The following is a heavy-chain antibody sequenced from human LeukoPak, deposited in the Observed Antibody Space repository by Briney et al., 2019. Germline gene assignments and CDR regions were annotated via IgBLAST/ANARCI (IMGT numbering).Heavy chain of an antibody. CDR3: AKTRPLDSSSWSHGDY. J-gene: IGHJ4*02. CDR1: GFTFSSYA. D-gene: IGHD6-13*01. Sequence: GGSLRLSCAASGFTFSSYAMSWVRQAPGKGLEWVSAISGSGDSTYYGDSVKGRFTISRDNSKNTLCLQMNSLRAEDTAVYYCAKTRPLDSSSWSHGDYWGQGTLVTVSS. CDR2: ISGSGDST. V-gene: IGHV3-23*01.